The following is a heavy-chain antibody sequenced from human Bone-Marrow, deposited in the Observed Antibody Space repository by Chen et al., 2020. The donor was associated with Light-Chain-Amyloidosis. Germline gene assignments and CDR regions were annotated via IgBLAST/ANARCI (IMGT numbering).Heavy chain of an antibody. CDR1: GFTVSGSY. D-gene: IGHD3-9*01. J-gene: IGHJ5*02. CDR3: ARESRVAFWTGEGFDP. V-gene: IGHV3-53*01. CDR2: IFTDGRT. Sequence: EVQLVESGGGLMQPGGSLRLSCAASGFTVSGSYMAWVHQAPGKGLEWLSFIFTDGRTNYADSVKGRFTISRDTSQNTFFLKMNSLRAEDTAIYYCARESRVAFWTGEGFDPWGQGTLVTVSS.